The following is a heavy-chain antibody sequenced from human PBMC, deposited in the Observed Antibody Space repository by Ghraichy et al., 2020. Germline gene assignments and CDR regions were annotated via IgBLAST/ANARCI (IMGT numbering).Heavy chain of an antibody. V-gene: IGHV3-7*03. CDR2: IKQDGSDK. CDR1: GFTFSTYW. Sequence: GESLNISCVASGFTFSTYWMTWVRPAPGKGLEWVANIKQDGSDKNHVDSVKGRFTISRDNAKNSLYLQMNSLRVEDTAVYYCARDDTYRLDHWGQGALVNVSA. CDR3: ARDDTYRLDH. J-gene: IGHJ4*02.